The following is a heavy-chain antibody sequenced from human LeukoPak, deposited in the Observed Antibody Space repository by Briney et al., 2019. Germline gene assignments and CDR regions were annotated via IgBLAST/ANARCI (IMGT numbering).Heavy chain of an antibody. CDR3: ARRFVNSDGYYYDDY. V-gene: IGHV4-59*08. D-gene: IGHD2-2*03. CDR1: GGSISNSY. J-gene: IGHJ4*02. CDR2: ISYSGTT. Sequence: SEALSLTCTVSGGSISNSYWTWIRQPPGKGLEWIGYISYSGTTSYNPSLMSRVTISVDTTNNQFTLKVNSVTAADTAVYFCARRFVNSDGYYYDDYWGQGTLVTVSS.